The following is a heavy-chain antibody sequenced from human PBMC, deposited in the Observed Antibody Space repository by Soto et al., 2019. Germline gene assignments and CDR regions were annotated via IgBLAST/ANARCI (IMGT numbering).Heavy chain of an antibody. CDR2: IHPSGDTT. Sequence: QVQLVQSGAEVKEPGASVKVSCKASGFTFQNYHMHWVRQAPGQGLEWMGIIHPSGDTTTYAQNFQGRLAMTRDTSTSTAYMELSSLTSEDTAVYYCAKDLWGSWTVDHWGQGTQITVSS. V-gene: IGHV1-46*02. CDR3: AKDLWGSWTVDH. CDR1: GFTFQNYH. D-gene: IGHD3-16*01. J-gene: IGHJ5*02.